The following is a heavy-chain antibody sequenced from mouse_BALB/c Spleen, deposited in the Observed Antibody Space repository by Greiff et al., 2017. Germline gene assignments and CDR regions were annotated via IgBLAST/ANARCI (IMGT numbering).Heavy chain of an antibody. CDR3: ASGFNSTMITREGFAY. CDR1: GFTFSSYA. Sequence: EVKLVESGGGLVKPGGSLKLSCAASGFTFSSYAMSWVRQTPEKRLEWVASISSGGSTYYPDSVKGRFTISRDNARNILYLQMSSLRSEDTAMYYCASGFNSTMITREGFAYWGQGTLVTVSA. V-gene: IGHV5-6-5*01. J-gene: IGHJ3*01. CDR2: ISSGGST. D-gene: IGHD2-4*01.